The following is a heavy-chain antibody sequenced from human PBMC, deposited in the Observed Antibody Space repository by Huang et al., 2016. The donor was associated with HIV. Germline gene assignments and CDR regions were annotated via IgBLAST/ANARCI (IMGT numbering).Heavy chain of an antibody. CDR2: SIPRVRAP. Sequence: QVQLEQSGPAVRKPGSSVKVSCQASGGSFSDQIISWGRQAPGQRFEWVGGSIPRVRAPAYAQEFKGRVTMTADESTATIYMELNSLTAEDTAVYYCAMSLRYQYDSRSYWGRYFDYWGQGTLVTVSS. V-gene: IGHV1-69*01. J-gene: IGHJ4*02. CDR1: GGSFSDQI. CDR3: AMSLRYQYDSRSYWGRYFDY. D-gene: IGHD3-16*01.